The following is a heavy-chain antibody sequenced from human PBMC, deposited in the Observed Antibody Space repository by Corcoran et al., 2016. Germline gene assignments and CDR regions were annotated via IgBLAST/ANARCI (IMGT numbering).Heavy chain of an antibody. Sequence: QLQLQESGPGLVKPSETLSLTCTVSGDSISSSNYYWAWIRQPPGRGLEPIGSIYYSGSTYYNPSLRSRLTISIDTSKSQFSLKLSSVTAADTAVEYCAKHNYSGGAYYLGDNWGQGILVTVSS. CDR3: AKHNYSGGAYYLGDN. V-gene: IGHV4-39*01. J-gene: IGHJ4*02. D-gene: IGHD2-15*01. CDR1: GDSISSSNYY. CDR2: IYYSGST.